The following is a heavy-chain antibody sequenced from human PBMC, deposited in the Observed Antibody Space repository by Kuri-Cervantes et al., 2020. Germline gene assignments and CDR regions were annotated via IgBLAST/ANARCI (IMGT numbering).Heavy chain of an antibody. J-gene: IGHJ4*02. CDR1: GYIFTNYQ. CDR3: ARDLFRGSVFLEWSPPQRFGY. D-gene: IGHD3-3*01. CDR2: INPGSGST. V-gene: IGHV1-46*01. Sequence: ASVKVSCKASGYIFTNYQMHWVRQTPGQGLEWMGIINPGSGSTSYAQKFQGRVSMTRDTSTSTVYMELSSLTSDDTAVYYCARDLFRGSVFLEWSPPQRFGYWGQGTLVTVSS.